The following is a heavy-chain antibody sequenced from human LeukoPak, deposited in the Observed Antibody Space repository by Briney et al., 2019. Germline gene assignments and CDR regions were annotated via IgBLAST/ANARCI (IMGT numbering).Heavy chain of an antibody. CDR2: ISGSGGST. V-gene: IGHV3-23*01. J-gene: IGHJ4*02. CDR3: AKDPPDTVGLTLDH. CDR1: GFTFSSYA. D-gene: IGHD5-12*01. Sequence: PGGSLRLSCAASGFTFSSYAMSWVRQAPGKGLEWVSTISGSGGSTYYADSVKGRFTISRDNSKNTLYLQMNSLRAEDTAVYYCAKDPPDTVGLTLDHWGQGTLVTVSS.